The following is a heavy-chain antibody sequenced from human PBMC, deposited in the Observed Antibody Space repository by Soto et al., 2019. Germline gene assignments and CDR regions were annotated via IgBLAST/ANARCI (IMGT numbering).Heavy chain of an antibody. CDR1: GFTFSSYS. D-gene: IGHD2-2*01. CDR2: ISSSSSYI. Sequence: EVQLVESGGGLVKPGGSLRLSCAASGFTFSSYSMNWVRQAPGKGLEWVSSISSSSSYIYYADSVKGRFNISRDNAKNSLYLQMNSLRAEDTAVYYCARDLRYCSSTSCFEGAFDIWGQGTMVTVSS. J-gene: IGHJ3*02. V-gene: IGHV3-21*01. CDR3: ARDLRYCSSTSCFEGAFDI.